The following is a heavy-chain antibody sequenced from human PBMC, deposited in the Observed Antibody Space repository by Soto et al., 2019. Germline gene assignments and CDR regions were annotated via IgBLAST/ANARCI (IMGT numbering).Heavy chain of an antibody. D-gene: IGHD1-26*01. CDR2: ISAYNGNT. Sequence: GASVKVSCKASGYTFTSYAMHWVRQAPGRRLEWMGWISAYNGNTNYAQKLQGRVTMTTDTSTSTAYMELRSLRSDDTAVYYCARETREWEPFFDYWGQGTLVTVSS. J-gene: IGHJ4*02. V-gene: IGHV1-18*01. CDR1: GYTFTSYA. CDR3: ARETREWEPFFDY.